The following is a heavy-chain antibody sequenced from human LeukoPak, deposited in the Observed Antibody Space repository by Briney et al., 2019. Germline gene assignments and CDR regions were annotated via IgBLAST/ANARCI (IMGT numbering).Heavy chain of an antibody. CDR2: ISGSGGST. CDR3: AKGSSSWYGYYYYMDV. J-gene: IGHJ6*03. V-gene: IGHV3-23*01. D-gene: IGHD6-13*01. CDR1: GFTFSSYA. Sequence: GGSLRLSCAASGFTFSSYAMSWVRQAPGKGLEWVSAISGSGGSTYYADSVKGRFTISRDNSKNTLYLQMNSLRAEDTAVYYCAKGSSSWYGYYYYMDVWGKGTAVTVSS.